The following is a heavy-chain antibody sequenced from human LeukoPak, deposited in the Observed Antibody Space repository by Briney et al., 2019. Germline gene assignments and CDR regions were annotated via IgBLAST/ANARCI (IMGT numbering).Heavy chain of an antibody. J-gene: IGHJ6*03. V-gene: IGHV4-59*01. CDR3: ARSGRRFLEWSPEYYYYYMDV. D-gene: IGHD3-3*01. Sequence: PSETLSLTCTVSGGSISSYYWSWIRQPPGKGLEWIGYIYYSGSTNYDPSLKSRVTISVDTSKNQFSLKLSSVTAADTAVYYCARSGRRFLEWSPEYYYYYMDVWGKGTTVTVSS. CDR1: GGSISSYY. CDR2: IYYSGST.